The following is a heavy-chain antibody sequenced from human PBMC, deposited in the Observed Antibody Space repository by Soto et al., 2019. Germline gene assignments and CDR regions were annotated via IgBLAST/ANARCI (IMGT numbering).Heavy chain of an antibody. D-gene: IGHD3-22*01. CDR1: GGSISSGGYY. J-gene: IGHJ4*02. CDR3: ARAGGYPDYFDY. Sequence: PSETLSLTCTVSGGSISSGGYYWSWIRQPPGKGLEWIGYIYYSGSTYYNPSLKSRVTISVDTSKNQFSLKLSSVTAADTAVYYCARAGGYPDYFDYWGQGTLVTVSS. V-gene: IGHV4-30-4*01. CDR2: IYYSGST.